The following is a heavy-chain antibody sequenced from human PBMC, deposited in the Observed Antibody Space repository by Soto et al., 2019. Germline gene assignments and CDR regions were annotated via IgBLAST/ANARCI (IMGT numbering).Heavy chain of an antibody. CDR3: ARGNHRWLQLWYFDL. CDR1: GGTFSNYH. D-gene: IGHD5-12*01. Sequence: QVQLVQSGAEVKKPGSSVKVSCKASGGTFSNYHISWVRQAPGQGLEWMGGIIPIFGTVNYAQKFQGRVTITADESPSTAYMELSSLRSEDTAVYYCARGNHRWLQLWYFDLWGRGTLVTVSS. J-gene: IGHJ2*01. CDR2: IIPIFGTV. V-gene: IGHV1-69*12.